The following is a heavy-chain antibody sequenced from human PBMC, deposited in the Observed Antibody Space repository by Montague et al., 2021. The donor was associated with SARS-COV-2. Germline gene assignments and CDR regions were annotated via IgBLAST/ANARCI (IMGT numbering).Heavy chain of an antibody. CDR3: AIPMVRGFSRAFDI. V-gene: IGHV4-34*01. CDR2: INHSGST. Sequence: SETLSLTCAVYGGSFSGYYRSWIRQPPGKGLEWIGEINHSGSTNXNPSLKSRVTISVDTSKDQFSLKLSSVTAADTAVYYCAIPMVRGFSRAFDIWGQGTMVTVSS. J-gene: IGHJ3*02. D-gene: IGHD3-10*01. CDR1: GGSFSGYY.